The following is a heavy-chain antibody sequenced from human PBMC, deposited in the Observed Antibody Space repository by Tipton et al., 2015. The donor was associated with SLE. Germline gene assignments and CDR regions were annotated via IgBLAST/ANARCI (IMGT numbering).Heavy chain of an antibody. CDR1: GGSFSGYY. CDR2: INHSGST. J-gene: IGHJ4*02. Sequence: TLSLTCAVYGGSFSGYYWSWIRKPPGKGLEWIGEINHSGSTNYNPSLKSRVTISVDTSKNQFSLKLSSVTAADTAVYYCAREPPPGYDFWSGYYGYYFDYWGQGTLVTVSS. V-gene: IGHV4-34*01. D-gene: IGHD3-3*01. CDR3: AREPPPGYDFWSGYYGYYFDY.